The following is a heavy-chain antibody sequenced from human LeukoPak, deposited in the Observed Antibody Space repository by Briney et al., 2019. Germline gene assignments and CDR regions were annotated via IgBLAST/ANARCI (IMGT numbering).Heavy chain of an antibody. CDR1: GGSISSYY. J-gene: IGHJ5*02. V-gene: IGHV4-59*12. CDR2: IYYSGST. D-gene: IGHD3-3*01. CDR3: ARDLGLTISDNWFDP. Sequence: SETLSLTCTVSGGSISSYYWSWIRQPPGKGLEWIGYIYYSGSTNYNPSLKSRVTISVDTSKNQFSLRLSSMTAADTAVYYCARDLGLTISDNWFDPWGQGTLVTVSS.